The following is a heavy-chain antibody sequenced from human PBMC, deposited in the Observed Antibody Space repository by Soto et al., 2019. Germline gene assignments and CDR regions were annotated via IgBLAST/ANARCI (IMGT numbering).Heavy chain of an antibody. V-gene: IGHV4-30-2*01. Sequence: QLQLQESGAGLGKPSQTLSLTCAVSGGSISSGNSYAWSWIRQPPGKVLEGLGSNPHTGRTSYNPSLKGRVTMSVDKSKNQFSLKLSSVTAADMAVYYCARAVVPYLGTWFDPWGQGSLVIVSS. D-gene: IGHD3-16*01. CDR3: ARAVVPYLGTWFDP. J-gene: IGHJ5*02. CDR2: NPHTGRT. CDR1: GGSISSGNSYA.